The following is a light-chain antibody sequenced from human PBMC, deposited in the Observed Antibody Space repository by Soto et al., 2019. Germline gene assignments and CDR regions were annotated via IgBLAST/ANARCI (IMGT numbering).Light chain of an antibody. CDR1: QSVSSNY. Sequence: EIVLTQSPGTLSLSPGERATLSCRASQSVSSNYLAWYQQKPGQAPRLLIYGASSRATGIPDRFSGSGSGTDFTSTISRLEPEDFAVYYCQQYGSSPRTFGQGTKVEIK. V-gene: IGKV3-20*01. J-gene: IGKJ1*01. CDR2: GAS. CDR3: QQYGSSPRT.